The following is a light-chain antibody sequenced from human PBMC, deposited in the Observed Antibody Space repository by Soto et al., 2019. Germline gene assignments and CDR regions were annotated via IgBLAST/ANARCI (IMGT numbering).Light chain of an antibody. CDR1: SSDVGGYNY. J-gene: IGLJ2*01. CDR3: SSFTSSRTVV. Sequence: QSVLTQPASVSGSPGQSITISCTGTSSDVGGYNYVSWYQQHPDKAPKLLIYDVSNRPSGVSNRFSGSKSGNTASLTVSGLQAEDEADYYCSSFTSSRTVVFGGGTKLTVL. CDR2: DVS. V-gene: IGLV2-14*01.